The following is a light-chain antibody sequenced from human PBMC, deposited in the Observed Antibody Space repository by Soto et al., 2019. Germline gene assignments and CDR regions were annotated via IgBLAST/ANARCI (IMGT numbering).Light chain of an antibody. CDR3: QACDSSTRVV. CDR1: KLGDKY. J-gene: IGLJ2*01. Sequence: SYELTQPPSVSVSPGQTASITCSGDKLGDKYACWYQQKPGQSAVLVIYQDSKRPSGIPERFSGSNSGNTATLTISETQAMDEADYYCQACDSSTRVVFGGGTKLTVL. CDR2: QDS. V-gene: IGLV3-1*01.